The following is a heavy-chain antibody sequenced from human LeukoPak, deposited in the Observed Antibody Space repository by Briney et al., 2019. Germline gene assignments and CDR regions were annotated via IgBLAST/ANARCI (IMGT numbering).Heavy chain of an antibody. V-gene: IGHV4-4*02. D-gene: IGHD2-2*01. Sequence: NASGTLSLTCAISGASISSTNWWNWVRQPPGKGLNWIGKVHHGGRTNYNPSLKSRTTISVDKSKNQVFLRLNSVAAADTALYYCARAQEGCSRASCYLEPWGQGTLVTVSS. J-gene: IGHJ5*02. CDR1: GASISSTNW. CDR3: ARAQEGCSRASCYLEP. CDR2: VHHGGRT.